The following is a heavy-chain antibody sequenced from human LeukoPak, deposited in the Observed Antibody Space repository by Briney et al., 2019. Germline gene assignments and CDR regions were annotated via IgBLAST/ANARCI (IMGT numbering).Heavy chain of an antibody. V-gene: IGHV4-59*01. Sequence: PSETLSLTCTVSGGSISSYYWSWIRQPPGKGLEWIGYIYYSGSTNYNPSLKSRVTISVDTSKNQFSLKLSSVTAADTAVYYCARVNIVATIWVHYYYYYMDVWGKGTTVTISS. D-gene: IGHD5-12*01. CDR2: IYYSGST. J-gene: IGHJ6*03. CDR1: GGSISSYY. CDR3: ARVNIVATIWVHYYYYYMDV.